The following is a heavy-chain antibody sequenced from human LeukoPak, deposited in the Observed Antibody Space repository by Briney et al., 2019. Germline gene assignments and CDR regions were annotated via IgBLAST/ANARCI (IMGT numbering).Heavy chain of an antibody. CDR1: GGSFSGYY. D-gene: IGHD1-26*01. J-gene: IGHJ4*02. V-gene: IGHV4-34*01. Sequence: SETLSLTCTVYGGSFSGYYWSWIRQPPGRGLEWIGEINHSGSINYNPSLKSRVTISVDTSKNQFSLRLSSVTAADTAVYYCARARSGKWGFDYWGQGTLVTVSS. CDR2: INHSGSI. CDR3: ARARSGKWGFDY.